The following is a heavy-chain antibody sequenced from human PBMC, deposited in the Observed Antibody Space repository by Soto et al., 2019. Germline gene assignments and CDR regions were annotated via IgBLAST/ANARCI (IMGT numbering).Heavy chain of an antibody. CDR3: AKDGLSDSPSAIDY. J-gene: IGHJ4*02. V-gene: IGHV3-23*01. CDR2: IGGSGRKT. D-gene: IGHD6-13*01. CDR1: GFTFTKSG. Sequence: VGSLRLSCAASGFTFTKSGMSWVRQAPGKGLEWVAGIGGSGRKTYYADSVKGRFSISRDNSKNSLFLQMNSLSADDTAIYYCAKDGLSDSPSAIDYWGLGTLVTVSS.